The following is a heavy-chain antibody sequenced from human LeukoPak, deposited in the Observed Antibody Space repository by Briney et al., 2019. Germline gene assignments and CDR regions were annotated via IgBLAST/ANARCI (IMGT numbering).Heavy chain of an antibody. CDR2: LYYGGST. V-gene: IGHV3-66*01. J-gene: IGHJ4*02. Sequence: GGSLRLSCVGSGFTVRSNYMTWVRQAPGEGLEWVSILYYGGSTYYSDSVKGRFSISRDTSKNTLYLQMNSLRVEDTAVYYCAKDGPYHNILTGYRRTSAYYFDFWGQGTLVTVSS. D-gene: IGHD3-9*01. CDR3: AKDGPYHNILTGYRRTSAYYFDF. CDR1: GFTVRSNY.